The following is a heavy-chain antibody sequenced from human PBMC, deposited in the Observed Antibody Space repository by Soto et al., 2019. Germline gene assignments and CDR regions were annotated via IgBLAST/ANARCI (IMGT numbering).Heavy chain of an antibody. Sequence: ASVKVSCKASGYTFTSYGISWVRQAPGQGLEWMGWISAYNGNTNYAQKLQGRVTMTTDTSTSTAYMELRSLRSDDTAVYYCARHGDDCSGGSCYSDFDYWGQGTLVTVSS. V-gene: IGHV1-18*01. CDR3: ARHGDDCSGGSCYSDFDY. D-gene: IGHD2-15*01. J-gene: IGHJ4*02. CDR1: GYTFTSYG. CDR2: ISAYNGNT.